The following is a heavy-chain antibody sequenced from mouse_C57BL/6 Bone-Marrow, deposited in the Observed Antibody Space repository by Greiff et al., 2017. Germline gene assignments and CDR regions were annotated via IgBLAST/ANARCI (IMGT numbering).Heavy chain of an antibody. V-gene: IGHV14-4*01. CDR3: SSFDGNYFDF. CDR2: IDPEIGDT. D-gene: IGHD2-3*01. Sequence: VQLQQSGAELVRPGASVKLSCTASGFNIKDDYIHWVKQRPEQGLEWIGWIDPEIGDTEYASKFQGKATITSDTSSKTAYLQLSILTSDDTAVYYCSSFDGNYFDFWGQGTPLTVAS. J-gene: IGHJ2*01. CDR1: GFNIKDDY.